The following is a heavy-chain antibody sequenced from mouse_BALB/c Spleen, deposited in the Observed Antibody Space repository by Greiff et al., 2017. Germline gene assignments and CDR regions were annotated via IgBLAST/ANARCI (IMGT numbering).Heavy chain of an antibody. D-gene: IGHD4-1*01. J-gene: IGHJ4*01. CDR2: ISSGSSTI. CDR1: GFTFSSFG. Sequence: EVKLMESGGGLVQPGGSRKLSCAASGFTFSSFGMHWVRQAPEKGLEWVAYISSGSSTIYYADTVKGRFTISRDNPKNTLFLQMTSLRSEDTAMYYCARRLGRGAMDYWGQGTSVTVSS. V-gene: IGHV5-17*02. CDR3: ARRLGRGAMDY.